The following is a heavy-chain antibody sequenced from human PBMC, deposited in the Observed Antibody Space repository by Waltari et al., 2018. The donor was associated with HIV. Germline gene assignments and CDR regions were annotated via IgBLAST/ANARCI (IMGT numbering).Heavy chain of an antibody. V-gene: IGHV4-59*01. CDR3: ARTYSGSYPRGYAFNI. Sequence: QVQLQESGPGLVKPSETLSLTCTASGGSISAYYWSWFRQPPGKGLELIGVIYYNGNTNYTPSLKSRVTISMGTSRNHFSLQLTSVTADDTAVYYCARTYSGSYPRGYAFNIWGQGTMVTVSS. J-gene: IGHJ3*02. D-gene: IGHD1-26*01. CDR1: GGSISAYY. CDR2: IYYNGNT.